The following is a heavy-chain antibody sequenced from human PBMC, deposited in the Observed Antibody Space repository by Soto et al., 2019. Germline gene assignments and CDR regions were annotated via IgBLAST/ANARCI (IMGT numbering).Heavy chain of an antibody. CDR3: AISLSWTPVHY. CDR1: GGSIIRCGYY. Sequence: SETLSLTCTVSGGSIIRCGYYWSLLRQHPGKGLEWIGYIYYSGSTYYNPSLKSRVTISVDTSKNQFSLKLSSVTAADTAVYYCAISLSWTPVHYWGQGTLVTVSS. J-gene: IGHJ4*02. CDR2: IYYSGST. V-gene: IGHV4-31*03. D-gene: IGHD6-13*01.